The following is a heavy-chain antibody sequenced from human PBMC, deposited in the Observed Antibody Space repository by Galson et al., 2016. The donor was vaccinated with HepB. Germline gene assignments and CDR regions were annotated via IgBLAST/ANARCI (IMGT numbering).Heavy chain of an antibody. V-gene: IGHV3-30*18. D-gene: IGHD3-10*01. J-gene: IGHJ4*02. CDR2: ISYDGSNK. CDR3: AKDFASFPVTMVRGFPDY. CDR1: GFTFSSYG. Sequence: SLRLSCAASGFTFSSYGIHWVRQAPGKGLEWVAVISYDGSNKYYADSVKGRFLISRDNSKNTLSLQMNSLRVEDTALYYCAKDFASFPVTMVRGFPDYWGQGTLVTVSS.